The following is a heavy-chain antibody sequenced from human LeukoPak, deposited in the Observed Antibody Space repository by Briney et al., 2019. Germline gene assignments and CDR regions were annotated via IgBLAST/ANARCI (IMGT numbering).Heavy chain of an antibody. CDR3: ARDQYSSSSDSNFDY. D-gene: IGHD6-6*01. Sequence: SQTLSLTCTVSGGSISSGDYYWSWIRQPPGKGLEWIGYIYYSGSTYYNPSLKSRVTISVDTSKNQFSLKLSSVTAADTAVYYCARDQYSSSSDSNFDYWGQGTLVTVSS. V-gene: IGHV4-30-4*01. CDR2: IYYSGST. CDR1: GGSISSGDYY. J-gene: IGHJ4*02.